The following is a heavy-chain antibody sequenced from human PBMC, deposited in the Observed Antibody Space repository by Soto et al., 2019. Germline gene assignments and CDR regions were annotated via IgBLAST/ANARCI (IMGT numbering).Heavy chain of an antibody. D-gene: IGHD1-1*01. CDR3: ATANWSHHYFDP. CDR1: GGSFSGFY. Sequence: PSETLSLTCAIYGGSFSGFYWSWIRQPPGKGLEWIGEINHSGSPNYNPSLKSRVTISVDTSKNQFSLKMTSVTAADTAVYYCATANWSHHYFDPWGQGTLVTVSS. V-gene: IGHV4-34*01. CDR2: INHSGSP. J-gene: IGHJ5*02.